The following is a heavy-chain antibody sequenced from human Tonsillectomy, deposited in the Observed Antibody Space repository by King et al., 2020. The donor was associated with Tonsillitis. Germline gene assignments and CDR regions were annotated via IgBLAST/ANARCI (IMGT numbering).Heavy chain of an antibody. CDR3: ARDGAFGVVGAY. Sequence: VQLQESGPGLVKPSQTLSLTCTVSGVSISSGSYYWSWIRQPAGKGLEWIGRIYTSGSTNYNPSLKSRVTISVDTSKNQFSLKLSSVTAADTAVYYCARDGAFGVVGAYWGQGTLVTVSS. CDR2: IYTSGST. V-gene: IGHV4-61*02. D-gene: IGHD3-3*01. CDR1: GVSISSGSYY. J-gene: IGHJ4*02.